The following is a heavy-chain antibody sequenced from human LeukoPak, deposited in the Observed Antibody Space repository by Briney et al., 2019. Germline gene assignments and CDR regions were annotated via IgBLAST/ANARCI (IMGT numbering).Heavy chain of an antibody. CDR2: IYPGDSDT. V-gene: IGHV5-51*01. CDR3: ARAPYRSGGSCYWDSFDC. Sequence: GESLKISCKGSGYSFTSYWIGWVRQVPGKGLEWMGIIYPGDSDTRYSPYFEGQVTISADKSSNTAYLRWSSLKASDTAMYYCARAPYRSGGSCYWDSFDCWGQGTLVTVSS. D-gene: IGHD2-15*01. CDR1: GYSFTSYW. J-gene: IGHJ4*02.